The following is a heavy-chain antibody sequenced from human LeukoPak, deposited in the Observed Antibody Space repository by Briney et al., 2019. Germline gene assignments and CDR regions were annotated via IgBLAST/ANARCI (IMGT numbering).Heavy chain of an antibody. J-gene: IGHJ5*02. CDR2: IYYSGRT. V-gene: IGHV4-34*01. CDR1: GGSFSGYY. CDR3: ARQKIEVFNWFDL. D-gene: IGHD3-22*01. Sequence: SETLSLTCAVYGGSFSGYYWNWIRQPPGKGLEWIGNIYYSGRTYYSPSLKSRVTISVDTSKNQFSLKLSSVTAADTAVYYCARQKIEVFNWFDLWGQGTLVTVSS.